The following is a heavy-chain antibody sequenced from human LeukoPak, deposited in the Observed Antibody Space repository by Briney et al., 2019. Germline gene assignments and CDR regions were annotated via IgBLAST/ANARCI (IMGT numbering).Heavy chain of an antibody. D-gene: IGHD3-22*01. CDR2: ISGSGGST. J-gene: IGHJ1*01. V-gene: IGHV3-23*01. Sequence: GGSLRLSCAASGFTFSSYAMSWVRQAPGKGLEWVSAISGSGGSTYYADSVKGRFTISRDNSKNTLYLQMNSPRAEDTAVYYCAKVSYYDSSGYYPTEYFQHWGQGTLVTVSS. CDR3: AKVSYYDSSGYYPTEYFQH. CDR1: GFTFSSYA.